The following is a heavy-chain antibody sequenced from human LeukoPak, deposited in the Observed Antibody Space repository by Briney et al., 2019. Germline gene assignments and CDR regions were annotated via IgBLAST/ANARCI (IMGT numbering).Heavy chain of an antibody. CDR1: DFSFTSYG. Sequence: ASVTVSCKASDFSFTSYGMSWVRQAPGQGLEWMGWISAYNGSTKYAQKFQGRVTMTRNTSISTAYMELSSLRSEDTAVYYCARFGNWNYVRLNYYYYGMDVWGQGTTVTVSS. CDR3: ARFGNWNYVRLNYYYYGMDV. J-gene: IGHJ6*02. V-gene: IGHV1-18*01. D-gene: IGHD1-7*01. CDR2: ISAYNGST.